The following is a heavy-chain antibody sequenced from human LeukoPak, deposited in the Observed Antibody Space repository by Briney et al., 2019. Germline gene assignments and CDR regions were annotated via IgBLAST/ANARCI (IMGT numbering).Heavy chain of an antibody. Sequence: SETLSFTCNVSGGSISSSSYYWGWIRQSPGKGLEWIGDIYYSGRTYNKNPSLESRVTISIDTSKSQFSLKLSSVSAADTAIYYCASVGKLGYYFDFWGQGTLVTVSS. CDR2: IYYSGRT. CDR1: GGSISSSSYY. J-gene: IGHJ4*02. D-gene: IGHD7-27*01. CDR3: ASVGKLGYYFDF. V-gene: IGHV4-39*01.